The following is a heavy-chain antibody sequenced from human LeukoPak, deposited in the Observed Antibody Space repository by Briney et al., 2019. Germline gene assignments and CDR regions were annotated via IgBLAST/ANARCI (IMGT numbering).Heavy chain of an antibody. V-gene: IGHV1-2*02. CDR3: ARVSGATSYGLDI. D-gene: IGHD5-18*01. CDR1: GYTFTGYY. Sequence: GASVKVSCKASGYTFTGYYMHGVRQAPGRGVEWMGWINPNSGGTNYAQKFQGRVTMTRDTSISTAYMELSRLRSDDRAGCYCARVSGATSYGLDIWGQGTMLSVSS. CDR2: INPNSGGT. J-gene: IGHJ3*02.